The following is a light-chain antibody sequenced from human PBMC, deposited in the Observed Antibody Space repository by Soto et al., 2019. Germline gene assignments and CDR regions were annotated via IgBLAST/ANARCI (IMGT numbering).Light chain of an antibody. CDR3: AVWDDSLNGPV. J-gene: IGLJ3*02. CDR2: YDD. CDR1: RSNVGNNA. V-gene: IGLV1-36*01. Sequence: QSVVTQPPSVSDAPRQRVTISCSGSRSNVGNNAVNWYQQFPGKPPKLLVYYDDLLPSGVSDRFSGSKSGTSASLAISGLQSEDEADYYCAVWDDSLNGPVFGGGTKLTVL.